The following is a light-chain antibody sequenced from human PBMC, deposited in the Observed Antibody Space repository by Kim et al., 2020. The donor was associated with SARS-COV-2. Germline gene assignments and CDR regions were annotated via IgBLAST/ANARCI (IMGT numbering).Light chain of an antibody. CDR1: QSVGFNC. V-gene: IGKV3-20*01. CDR2: DAF. J-gene: IGKJ2*03. CDR3: QQYGDSKS. Sequence: EIVLTQSPGTLSLSPGERATLSCRASQSVGFNCLAWYQQKPGQAPRLLISDAFNRAAGIPDRFSGSGSGTDFTLTISRVAPEDFAVYCCQQYGDSKSFGQGTKLEI.